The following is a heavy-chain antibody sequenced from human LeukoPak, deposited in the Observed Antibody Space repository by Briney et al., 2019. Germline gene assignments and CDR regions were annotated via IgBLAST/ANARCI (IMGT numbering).Heavy chain of an antibody. J-gene: IGHJ2*01. CDR1: GGSFSGYY. Sequence: KPSETLSLTCAVYGGSFSGYYWSWIRQPPGKGVEWIGEINHSGSTNYNPSLKSRVTISVDTSKNQFSLKLSSVTAADTAVYYCARGRSGITMIVVVRFRWYFDLWGRGTLVTVSS. CDR2: INHSGST. V-gene: IGHV4-34*01. D-gene: IGHD3-22*01. CDR3: ARGRSGITMIVVVRFRWYFDL.